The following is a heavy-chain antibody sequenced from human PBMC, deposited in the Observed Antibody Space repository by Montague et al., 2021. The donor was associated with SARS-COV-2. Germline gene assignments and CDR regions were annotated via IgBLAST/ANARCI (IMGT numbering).Heavy chain of an antibody. CDR2: IDDSGST. CDR1: GGSISSSNYY. Sequence: SETLSLTCTVSGGSISSSNYYWDWIRQPPGKGLEWIGSIDDSGSTYYXWSVKSRVTISVDTSKNHFSLKLSSVTAADTAVYYCARRGRKLLPVATTIGGFDIWGQGTMVTVSS. CDR3: ARRGRKLLPVATTIGGFDI. D-gene: IGHD5-12*01. J-gene: IGHJ3*02. V-gene: IGHV4-39*02.